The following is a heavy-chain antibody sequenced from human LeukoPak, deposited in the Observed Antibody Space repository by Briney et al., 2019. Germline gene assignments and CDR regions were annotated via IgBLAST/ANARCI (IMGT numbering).Heavy chain of an antibody. Sequence: SVKVSCKVSGGTFSNYAISWVRQAPGQGLEWMGGIIPNFEIAKFAQKFQGRVTITADESTSTAYMELSSLRSEDTAVYYCARGQVWQWQDYWGQGTLVTVSS. CDR1: GGTFSNYA. CDR2: IIPNFEIA. D-gene: IGHD6-19*01. V-gene: IGHV1-69*13. J-gene: IGHJ4*02. CDR3: ARGQVWQWQDY.